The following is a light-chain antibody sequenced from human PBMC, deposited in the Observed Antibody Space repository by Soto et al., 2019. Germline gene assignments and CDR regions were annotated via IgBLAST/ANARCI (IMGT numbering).Light chain of an antibody. CDR3: KKYNNWPLT. CDR1: QSVSSN. J-gene: IGKJ4*01. V-gene: IGKV3-15*01. CDR2: GAS. Sequence: EIVMTQSPATLSVSPGERATLSCRASQSVSSNLAWYQQKPGQAPRLLIYGASTRATGIPARFSGSGSGTEFTLTISSLQYEDFAVYYCKKYNNWPLTFGGGTKVEIK.